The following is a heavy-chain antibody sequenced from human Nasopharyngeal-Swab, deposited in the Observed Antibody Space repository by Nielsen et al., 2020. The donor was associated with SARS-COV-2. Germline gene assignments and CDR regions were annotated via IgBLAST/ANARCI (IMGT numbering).Heavy chain of an antibody. J-gene: IGHJ6*02. D-gene: IGHD3-10*01. CDR2: IYHSGST. CDR1: GGSISSSNW. CDR3: ARAPMVRGVIRHYYYYGMDV. Sequence: SETLSLTCAVSGGSISSSNWWRWVRQPPGKGLEWIGEIYHSGSTNYNPSLKSRVTISVDKSKNQFSLKLSSVTAADTAVYYCARAPMVRGVIRHYYYYGMDVWGQGTTVTVSS. V-gene: IGHV4-4*02.